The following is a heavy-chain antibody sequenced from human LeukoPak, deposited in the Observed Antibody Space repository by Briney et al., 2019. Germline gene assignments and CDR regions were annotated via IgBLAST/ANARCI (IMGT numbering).Heavy chain of an antibody. D-gene: IGHD2/OR15-2a*01. CDR2: ISSSSSYI. CDR3: ASFLAFDI. V-gene: IGHV3-21*01. Sequence: GGSLRLSCAVPGFTFSSYRMNWVRQAPGKGLEWVSSISSSSSYIYYADSVKGRFTISRDNAKNSLYLQMNSLRAEDTAVYYCASFLAFDIWGQGTMVTVSS. CDR1: GFTFSSYR. J-gene: IGHJ3*02.